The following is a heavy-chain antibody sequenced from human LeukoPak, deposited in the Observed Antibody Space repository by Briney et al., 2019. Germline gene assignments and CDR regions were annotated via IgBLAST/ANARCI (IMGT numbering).Heavy chain of an antibody. Sequence: GASVKVSCKDSGGTFSSYAIIWVRQAPGQGLEWMGRIIPIFGTANYAQKFQGRVTITTDESTSTAYMELSSLRSEDTAVYYCAILRWGGNPLDAFDIWGQGTMVTVSS. D-gene: IGHD4-23*01. CDR2: IIPIFGTA. CDR1: GGTFSSYA. J-gene: IGHJ3*02. CDR3: AILRWGGNPLDAFDI. V-gene: IGHV1-69*05.